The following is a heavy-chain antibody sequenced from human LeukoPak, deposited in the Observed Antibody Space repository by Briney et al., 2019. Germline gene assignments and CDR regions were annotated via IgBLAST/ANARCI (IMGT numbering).Heavy chain of an antibody. CDR1: GYTFTGYY. V-gene: IGHV1-2*02. D-gene: IGHD3-22*01. CDR3: AREHYDSSGYYYMPRNWFDP. J-gene: IGHJ5*02. Sequence: GASVKVSCKASGYTFTGYYMHWVRQAPGQGLEWMGWINPNSGGTNYAQKFQGRVTMTRDTSISTAYMELSRLRSDDTAVYYCAREHYDSSGYYYMPRNWFDPWGQGTPVTVSS. CDR2: INPNSGGT.